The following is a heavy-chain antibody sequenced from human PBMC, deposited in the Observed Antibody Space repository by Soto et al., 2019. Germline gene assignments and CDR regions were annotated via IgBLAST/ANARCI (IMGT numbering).Heavy chain of an antibody. CDR2: IYWNDDK. V-gene: IGHV2-5*01. CDR3: AHDYYDSSTYYPHDAFDI. D-gene: IGHD3-22*01. CDR1: GFSLTTSDMG. Sequence: QITLKESGPALVKPTQTLTLTCTFSGFSLTTSDMGVGWIRQSPGQALEWLALIYWNDDKRYSPSLKSRLTITNDTSKNQVVLTMTNMDPFDTATYYCAHDYYDSSTYYPHDAFDIWGQGTMVTVSS. J-gene: IGHJ3*02.